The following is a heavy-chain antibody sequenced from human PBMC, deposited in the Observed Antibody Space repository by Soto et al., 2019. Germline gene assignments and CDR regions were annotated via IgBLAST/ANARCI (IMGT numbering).Heavy chain of an antibody. D-gene: IGHD6-13*01. CDR3: AGRAAAGPKYWYFDL. J-gene: IGHJ2*01. Sequence: QVQLQESGPGLVKPSGTLSLTCAVSGGSISSSNWWSWVRQPPGKGLEWIGEIYHSGSTNYNPSLKSRVTISVDKSTNQSSLKLSSVTAADTAVYYCAGRAAAGPKYWYFDLWGRGTLVTVSS. CDR2: IYHSGST. CDR1: GGSISSSNW. V-gene: IGHV4-4*02.